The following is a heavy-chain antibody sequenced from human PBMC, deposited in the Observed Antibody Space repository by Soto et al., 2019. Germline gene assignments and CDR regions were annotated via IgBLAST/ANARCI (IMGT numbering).Heavy chain of an antibody. V-gene: IGHV3-30-3*01. Sequence: GGSLRLSCSASGFTFSSYAMHWVRQAPGKGLEWVAVISYDGSNKYYADSVKGRFTISRDNSKNTLYLQMNSLRAEDTAVYYCARDDSYYYGSGSYYNPYYYGMDVRGQGTMVTVSS. D-gene: IGHD3-10*01. CDR1: GFTFSSYA. CDR2: ISYDGSNK. J-gene: IGHJ6*02. CDR3: ARDDSYYYGSGSYYNPYYYGMDV.